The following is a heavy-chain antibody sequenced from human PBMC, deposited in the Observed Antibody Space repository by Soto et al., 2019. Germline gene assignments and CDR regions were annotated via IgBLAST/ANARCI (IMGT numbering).Heavy chain of an antibody. D-gene: IGHD3-10*01. J-gene: IGHJ6*03. CDR1: GGSFSGYY. V-gene: IGHV4-34*01. CDR3: ASTGSGTPYYMDV. CDR2: INHSGST. Sequence: SETLSLTCAVYGGSFSGYYWSWIRQPPGKGLEWIGEINHSGSTNYNPSLKSRVTISVDTSKNQFSLKLSSVTAADTAVYYCASTGSGTPYYMDVWGKGTTVTVSS.